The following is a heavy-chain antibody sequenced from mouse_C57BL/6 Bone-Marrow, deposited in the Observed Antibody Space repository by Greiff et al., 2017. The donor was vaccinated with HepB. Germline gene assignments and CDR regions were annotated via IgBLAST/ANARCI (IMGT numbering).Heavy chain of an antibody. V-gene: IGHV1-69*01. CDR3: ARFYYGNDGLAY. Sequence: VQLQQPGAELVMPGASVKLSCKASGYTFTSYWMHWVKQRPGQGLEWIGEIDPSDSYTNYNQKFKGKSTLTVDKSSSTAYMQLSSLTSEDSAVYYCARFYYGNDGLAYWGQGTLVTVSA. CDR2: IDPSDSYT. D-gene: IGHD2-2*01. CDR1: GYTFTSYW. J-gene: IGHJ3*01.